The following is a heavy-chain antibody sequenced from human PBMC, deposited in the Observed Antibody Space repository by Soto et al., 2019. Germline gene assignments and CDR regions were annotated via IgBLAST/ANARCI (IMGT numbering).Heavy chain of an antibody. J-gene: IGHJ4*02. CDR1: GFSLSTSGLC. CDR2: IDWDDDK. V-gene: IGHV2-70*11. Sequence: SGPTLVNPTQTLTLTCTFSGFSLSTSGLCVSWIRQPPGKALEWLARIDWDDDKYYSTSLKTRLTISKDTSKNQVVLTMTNMDPVDTATYYCARTTLGAVGSFIEKDDYWGQGTLVTVSS. D-gene: IGHD6-13*01. CDR3: ARTTLGAVGSFIEKDDY.